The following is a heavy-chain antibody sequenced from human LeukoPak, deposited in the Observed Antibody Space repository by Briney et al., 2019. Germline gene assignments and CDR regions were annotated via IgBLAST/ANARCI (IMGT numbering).Heavy chain of an antibody. CDR1: GYSFTSYW. Sequence: GESLKISCKGSGYSFTSYWIGWVRQMPGKGLEWMGIIYPGDSDTRYSPSFQGQVTISADKPISTAYLQWSSLKASDTAIYYCARPTSSCSGGSCYSGFDYWGQGTLVTVSS. D-gene: IGHD2-15*01. CDR2: IYPGDSDT. J-gene: IGHJ4*02. V-gene: IGHV5-51*01. CDR3: ARPTSSCSGGSCYSGFDY.